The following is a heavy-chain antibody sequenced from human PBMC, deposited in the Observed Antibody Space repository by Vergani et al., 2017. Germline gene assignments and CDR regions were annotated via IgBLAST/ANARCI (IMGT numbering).Heavy chain of an antibody. CDR2: IRSKAYGPAT. CDR1: GFTFGYYA. V-gene: IGHV3-49*03. D-gene: IGHD3-10*01. Sequence: EVQLVESGGDLVQPGRSLRLSCTASGFTFGYYAMDWFRQAPGQGLGWVGGIRSKAYGPATIYAASVKGRFTISRDDSKSIAYLQMNNLQTEDTAMYYCVRDQVTMLRGSDALDIWGQGTMVTVSS. CDR3: VRDQVTMLRGSDALDI. J-gene: IGHJ3*02.